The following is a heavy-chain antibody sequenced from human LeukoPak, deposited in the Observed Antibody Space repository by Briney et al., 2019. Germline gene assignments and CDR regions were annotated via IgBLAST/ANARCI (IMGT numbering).Heavy chain of an antibody. CDR3: AKGGRWLLGSLYFDY. CDR1: GFTVSANY. J-gene: IGHJ4*02. Sequence: GGSLRLSCAASGFTVSANYMSWVRQAPAKGLEWVSVIYMNGVTYHADSVKGRFTISRDDSKNTVYLRMNSLRAEDTAVYYCAKGGRWLLGSLYFDYWGQGALVTVSS. V-gene: IGHV3-53*05. CDR2: IYMNGVT. D-gene: IGHD5-12*01.